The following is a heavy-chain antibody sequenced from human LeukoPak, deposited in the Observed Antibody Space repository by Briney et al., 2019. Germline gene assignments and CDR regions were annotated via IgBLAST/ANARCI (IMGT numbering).Heavy chain of an antibody. J-gene: IGHJ5*02. V-gene: IGHV1-69*13. CDR1: GGTFSSYA. D-gene: IGHD3-3*01. CDR2: IIPIFGTA. Sequence: GASVKVSRKASGGTFSSYAISWVRQAPGQGLEWMGGIIPIFGTANYAQKFQGRVTITADESTSTAYMELSSLRSEDTAVYYCARDSTTIFGVVITERPPFDPWGQGTLVTVSS. CDR3: ARDSTTIFGVVITERPPFDP.